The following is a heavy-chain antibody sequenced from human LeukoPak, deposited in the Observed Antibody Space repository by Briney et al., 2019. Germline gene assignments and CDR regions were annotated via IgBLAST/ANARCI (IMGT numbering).Heavy chain of an antibody. J-gene: IGHJ1*01. D-gene: IGHD3-22*01. V-gene: IGHV3-74*01. Sequence: GGSLRLSCAASGFTFSGYWMHWVRQAPGKGLVWVSRIKSDGSTNYADSVKGRFTISRDNAKNAVSLQMNSLRAEDTGVYYCARAPSEIGGYYPEYFRHWGQGTLVTVSS. CDR3: ARAPSEIGGYYPEYFRH. CDR1: GFTFSGYW. CDR2: IKSDGST.